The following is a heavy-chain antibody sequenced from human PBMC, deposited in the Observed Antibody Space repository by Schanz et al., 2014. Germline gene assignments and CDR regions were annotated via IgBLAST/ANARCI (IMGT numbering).Heavy chain of an antibody. D-gene: IGHD3-16*02. CDR2: IYHTGTT. V-gene: IGHV4-30-2*01. CDR3: ARGGGPSHYDHVWGNFRYTHFDY. Sequence: QLQESGPGLVKPSETLSLTCTVSGGSISSGTYSWSWIRQPPGKGLEWIGYIYHTGTTYYSPSLRSRVPISKDGSKNLFFLTLNSRTAADTAVYYCARGGGPSHYDHVWGNFRYTHFDYRGQGTLVTVSS. CDR1: GGSISSGTYS. J-gene: IGHJ4*02.